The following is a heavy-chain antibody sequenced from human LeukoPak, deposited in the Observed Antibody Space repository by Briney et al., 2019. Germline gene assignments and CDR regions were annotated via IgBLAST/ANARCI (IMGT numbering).Heavy chain of an antibody. CDR3: ATHLSDAFDI. Sequence: GGSLRLSCAASGFTFSSYTMNWVRPAPGKGLEWVSTIGGSGVSTYYADSAKGRFSISRDNSKNTLYLQMNSLRAEDTALYYCATHLSDAFDIWGQGTMVTVSS. CDR1: GFTFSSYT. CDR2: IGGSGVST. D-gene: IGHD3-3*02. V-gene: IGHV3-23*01. J-gene: IGHJ3*02.